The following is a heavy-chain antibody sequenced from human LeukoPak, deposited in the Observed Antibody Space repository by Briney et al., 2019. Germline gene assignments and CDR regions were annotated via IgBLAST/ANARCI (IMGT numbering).Heavy chain of an antibody. CDR1: GFTFSSYV. J-gene: IGHJ4*02. D-gene: IGHD3-16*01. V-gene: IGHV3-30*03. Sequence: GGSLRLSCAASGFTFSSYVMHWVRQAPGKGLEWVAGISYDGNNKYYAESVKGRFTISRDNSKNTLYLQMNSLKTEDTAVYYCTTDDDGGLGHWGQGTLVTVSS. CDR2: ISYDGNNK. CDR3: TTDDDGGLGH.